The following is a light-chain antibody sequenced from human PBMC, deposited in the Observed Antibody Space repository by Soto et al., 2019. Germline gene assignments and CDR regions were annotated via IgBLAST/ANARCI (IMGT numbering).Light chain of an antibody. V-gene: IGKV3-15*01. CDR3: QQYNNWPWT. J-gene: IGKJ1*01. CDR1: QSVSSD. CDR2: DAS. Sequence: EIVMTQSPATLSVSPGERATLSCRASQSVSSDLAWYQHKPGQAPRLLIYDASSRATGFPARFSGSGSGTDFTLTISSLQSEDFAVYYCQQYNNWPWTFGQGTKVDIK.